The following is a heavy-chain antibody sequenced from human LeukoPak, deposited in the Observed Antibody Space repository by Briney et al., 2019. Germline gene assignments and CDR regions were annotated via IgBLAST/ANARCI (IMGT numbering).Heavy chain of an antibody. D-gene: IGHD3-22*01. CDR1: GFTFDDYA. CDR3: AKAGYDSSGFGSYFDY. Sequence: GSLRLSCAASGFTFDDYAMHWVRQAPGKGLEWVSLISWDGGSTYYADSVKGRFTISRDNSKNSLYLQMNSLRAEDTALYYCAKAGYDSSGFGSYFDYWGQGTLVTVSS. V-gene: IGHV3-43D*03. J-gene: IGHJ4*02. CDR2: ISWDGGST.